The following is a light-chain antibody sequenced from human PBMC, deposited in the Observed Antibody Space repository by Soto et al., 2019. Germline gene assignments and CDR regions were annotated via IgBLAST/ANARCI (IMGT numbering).Light chain of an antibody. CDR1: NNDVGAYTY. CDR2: EVS. CDR3: SSYRTGSRV. V-gene: IGLV2-14*01. J-gene: IGLJ2*01. Sequence: QSVLTQPPSVSGSPGQSITISCTGTNNDVGAYTYVSWYQQHPGKAPRLIIYEVSERPSGVSNRFSGSKSGNTASLVISGLQAEDEADYYCSSYRTGSRVFGGGTKLTVL.